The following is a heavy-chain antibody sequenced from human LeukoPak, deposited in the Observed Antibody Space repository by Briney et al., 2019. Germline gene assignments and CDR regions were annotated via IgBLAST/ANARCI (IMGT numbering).Heavy chain of an antibody. CDR3: ARGLGRRSMVTRGGVRFDY. CDR1: GYTFTSYD. J-gene: IGHJ4*02. D-gene: IGHD5-18*01. V-gene: IGHV1-8*01. Sequence: ASVKVSFKSSGYTFTSYDFNWVRQASAQGLEWMGLMYLNSGNTGSAQKFQGRVTMNINTSLTTAYMDLSILRSAAAAGYYCARGLGRRSMVTRGGVRFDYWGQGTLVTVSS. CDR2: MYLNSGNT.